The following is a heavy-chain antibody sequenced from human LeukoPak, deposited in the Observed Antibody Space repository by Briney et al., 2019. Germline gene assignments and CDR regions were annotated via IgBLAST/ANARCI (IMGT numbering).Heavy chain of an antibody. D-gene: IGHD5-24*01. CDR3: ARGRWLQLPDY. CDR2: INPNSGGT. J-gene: IGHJ4*02. V-gene: IGHV1-2*06. Sequence: ASVKVSCKASRYTFTGYYMHWVRQAPGQGLEWMGRINPNSGGTNSAQKFQGRVTMTRDTSISTAYMELSRLRSDDTAVYYCARGRWLQLPDYWGQGTLVTVSS. CDR1: RYTFTGYY.